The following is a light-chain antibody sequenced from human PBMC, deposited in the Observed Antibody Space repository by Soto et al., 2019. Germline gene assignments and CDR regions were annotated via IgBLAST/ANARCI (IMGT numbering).Light chain of an antibody. J-gene: IGLJ3*02. CDR2: GNN. V-gene: IGLV1-40*01. CDR3: QSYDNSLSWV. Sequence: QAVVTQPPSVSGAPGQRVSISCIGETYDVHWYQQLPGTAPKLLIYGNNNRPSGVPDRFSASKSGTSASLAITGLQAEDEADYYCQSYDNSLSWVFGGGTKLTVL. CDR1: GETYD.